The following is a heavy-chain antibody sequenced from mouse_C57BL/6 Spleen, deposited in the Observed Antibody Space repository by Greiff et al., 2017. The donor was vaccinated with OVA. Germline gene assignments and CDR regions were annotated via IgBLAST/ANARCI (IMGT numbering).Heavy chain of an antibody. V-gene: IGHV1-50*01. J-gene: IGHJ3*01. CDR1: GYTFTSYW. CDR2: IDPSDSYT. D-gene: IGHD1-1*01. CDR3: ARGVTTVVATEGWCAY. Sequence: QVQLQQPGAELVKPGASVKLSCKASGYTFTSYWMQWVKQRPGQGLEWIGEIDPSDSYTNYNQKFKGKATLTVDTSSSTAYMQLSSLTSEDSAVYYCARGVTTVVATEGWCAYWGQGTLVTVSA.